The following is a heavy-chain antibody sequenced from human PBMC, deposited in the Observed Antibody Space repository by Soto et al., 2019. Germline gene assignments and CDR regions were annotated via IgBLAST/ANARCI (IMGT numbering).Heavy chain of an antibody. CDR2: INHSGST. CDR1: GGSFSGYY. J-gene: IGHJ5*02. CDR3: AREDQNWFDP. Sequence: SETLSLTCAVYGGSFSGYYWSWIRQPPGKGLEWIGEINHSGSTNYNPSLKSRVTISVDTSKNQFSLKLSSVTAADTAVYYCAREDQNWFDPWGQGTLVTVSS. V-gene: IGHV4-34*01.